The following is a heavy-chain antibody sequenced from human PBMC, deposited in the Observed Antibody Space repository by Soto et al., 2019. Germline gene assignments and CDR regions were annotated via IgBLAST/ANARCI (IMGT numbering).Heavy chain of an antibody. Sequence: QVQLVQSGAEVKKPGSSVKVSCKASGVTFSSYAINWVRQAPGQGLAWMGGIIPIFGTANYAQKFQGRVTITADESTSTAYMELSSLRSADTAVYYCARGLAGDPWKNWFDPWGQGTLVTVSS. CDR3: ARGLAGDPWKNWFDP. V-gene: IGHV1-69*01. CDR1: GVTFSSYA. J-gene: IGHJ5*02. CDR2: IIPIFGTA. D-gene: IGHD4-17*01.